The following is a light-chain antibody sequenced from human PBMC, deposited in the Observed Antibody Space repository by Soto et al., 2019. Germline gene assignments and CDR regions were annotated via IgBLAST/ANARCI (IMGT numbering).Light chain of an antibody. V-gene: IGKV1-39*01. CDR2: AAS. CDR1: QTISSY. CDR3: PQGFSIPRT. Sequence: IQMTQSPSSLSASVGDRVTITCRASQTISSYVSWYQQKPGKAPQLLIYAASSLQGGVPSRFSGSGSGTDFTLTISSVQPEDFAAYFCPQGFSIPRTFGLGTKVEIK. J-gene: IGKJ1*01.